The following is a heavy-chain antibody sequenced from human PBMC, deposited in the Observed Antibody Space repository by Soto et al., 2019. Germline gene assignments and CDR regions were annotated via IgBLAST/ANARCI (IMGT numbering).Heavy chain of an antibody. D-gene: IGHD4-17*01. CDR1: GFTFSNAW. Sequence: EVQLVESGGGLVKPGGSLRLSCAASGFTFSNAWMSWVRQAPGKGLEWVGRIKSKTDGGTTDYAAPVKGRFTISRDDSKNTLYLQINSLKTEDTAVYYCTTDLIDYGDWGYWGQGTLVTVSS. J-gene: IGHJ4*02. V-gene: IGHV3-15*01. CDR3: TTDLIDYGDWGY. CDR2: IKSKTDGGTT.